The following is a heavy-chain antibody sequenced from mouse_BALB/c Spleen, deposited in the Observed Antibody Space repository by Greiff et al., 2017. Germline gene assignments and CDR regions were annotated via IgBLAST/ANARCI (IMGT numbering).Heavy chain of an antibody. J-gene: IGHJ2*01. CDR2: IDPANGNT. V-gene: IGHV14-3*02. CDR3: AITTAGWLLV. D-gene: IGHD1-2*01. CDR1: GFNIKDTY. Sequence: EVQLQQSGAELVKPGASVKLSCTASGFNIKDTYMHWVKQRPEQGLEWIGRIDPANGNTKYDPKFQGKATITADTSSNTAYLQLSSLTSEDTAVYYCAITTAGWLLVWGQGTTLTVSS.